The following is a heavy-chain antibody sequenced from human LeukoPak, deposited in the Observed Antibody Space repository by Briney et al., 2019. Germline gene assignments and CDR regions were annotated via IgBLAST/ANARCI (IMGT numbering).Heavy chain of an antibody. D-gene: IGHD6-19*01. CDR2: ITPFNGNT. CDR3: ARDNKEQQWLVTIDY. J-gene: IGHJ4*02. V-gene: IGHV1-45*02. Sequence: ASVKVSCKASGYTFTYRYLHWVRQAPGQALEWMGWITPFNGNTNYAQKFQDRVTITRDRSMSTAYMELSSLRSEDTAMYYCARDNKEQQWLVTIDYWGQGTLVTVSS. CDR1: GYTFTYRY.